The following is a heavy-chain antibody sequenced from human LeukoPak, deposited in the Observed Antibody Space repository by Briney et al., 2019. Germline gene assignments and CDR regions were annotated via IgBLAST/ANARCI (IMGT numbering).Heavy chain of an antibody. CDR1: GFTFSIYA. D-gene: IGHD5-24*01. Sequence: PGGSLRLSCAASGFTFSIYAMTWVRQAPGKGLEWVSDISSSGEIINYADSVKGRFIISRDNYENTVDLQMDSLRAEDSAVYYCAKVNTDNLNYYYYYGMDVWGRGTPVTAFS. CDR3: AKVNTDNLNYYYYYGMDV. CDR2: ISSSGEII. V-gene: IGHV3-23*01. J-gene: IGHJ6*02.